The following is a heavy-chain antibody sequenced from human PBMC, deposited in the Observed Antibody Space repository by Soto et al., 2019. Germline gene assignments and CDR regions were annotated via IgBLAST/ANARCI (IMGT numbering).Heavy chain of an antibody. CDR2: IIPMFGKA. D-gene: IGHD3-22*01. CDR3: ARDGTLYDSTGYYSPS. J-gene: IGHJ5*02. Sequence: QVPLVQSGAEVKKPGSSVKVSCKASGGTFSKYSISWVRQAPGQGLEWMGGIIPMFGKANYAQKFQGRVTITADESTATGNMERRSLISEDTPVYYCARDGTLYDSTGYYSPSWAQGTLVTVSS. V-gene: IGHV1-69*01. CDR1: GGTFSKYS.